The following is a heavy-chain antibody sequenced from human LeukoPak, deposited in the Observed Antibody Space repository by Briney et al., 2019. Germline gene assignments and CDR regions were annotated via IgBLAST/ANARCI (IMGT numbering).Heavy chain of an antibody. J-gene: IGHJ6*02. D-gene: IGHD3-3*01. CDR2: ISWNSGSI. CDR3: ARVHPEGVAQYYYYYYGMDV. Sequence: GGSLRLSCAASGFTFYDYAMHWVRQAPGKGLEWVSGISWNSGSIGYADSVKGRFTISRDNAKNSLYLQMNSLRAEDTAVYYCARVHPEGVAQYYYYYYGMDVWGQGTTVTVSS. CDR1: GFTFYDYA. V-gene: IGHV3-9*01.